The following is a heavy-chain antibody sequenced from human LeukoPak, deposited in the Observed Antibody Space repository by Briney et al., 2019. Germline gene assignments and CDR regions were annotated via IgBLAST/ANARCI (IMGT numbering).Heavy chain of an antibody. Sequence: RASVKVSCKASGYTFTTYVMHWVRQAPGQRLEWMGWINAGNGNTKYSQEFQGRVTITRDTSASTAYMELSSLRSEDMAVYYCARGHRYYSSSGSYLWRDSWFDPWGQGTLVTVSS. CDR3: ARGHRYYSSSGSYLWRDSWFDP. CDR1: GYTFTTYV. V-gene: IGHV1-3*03. CDR2: INAGNGNT. D-gene: IGHD3-10*01. J-gene: IGHJ5*02.